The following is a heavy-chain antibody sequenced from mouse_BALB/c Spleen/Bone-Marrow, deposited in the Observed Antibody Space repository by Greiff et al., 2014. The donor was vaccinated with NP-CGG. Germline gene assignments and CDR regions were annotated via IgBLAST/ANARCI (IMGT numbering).Heavy chain of an antibody. CDR2: IDPANGNT. D-gene: IGHD1-1*01. Sequence: DVQLQESGAELVKPGASVKLSCTASGSNIKDTYMHWVKQRPEQGLEWIGRIDPANGNTKYDPKFQGKATITADTSSNTAYLQLSSLTSEDTAVYYCASYYYGNYFDYWGQGTTLTVSS. CDR1: GSNIKDTY. V-gene: IGHV14-3*02. CDR3: ASYYYGNYFDY. J-gene: IGHJ2*01.